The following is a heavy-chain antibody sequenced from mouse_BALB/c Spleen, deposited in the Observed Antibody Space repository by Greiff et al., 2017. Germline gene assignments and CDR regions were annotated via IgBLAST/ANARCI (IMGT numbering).Heavy chain of an antibody. CDR3: ARYDYDDYYAMDY. CDR1: GFTFSSYA. CDR2: ISSGGSYT. Sequence: EVMLVESGGGLVKPGGSLKLSCAASGFTFSSYAMSWVRQSPEKRLEWVAEISSGGSYTYYPDTVTGRFTISRDNANNTLYLEMSSLRSEDTAMYYCARYDYDDYYAMDYWGQGTSVTVSS. J-gene: IGHJ4*01. V-gene: IGHV5-9-4*01. D-gene: IGHD2-4*01.